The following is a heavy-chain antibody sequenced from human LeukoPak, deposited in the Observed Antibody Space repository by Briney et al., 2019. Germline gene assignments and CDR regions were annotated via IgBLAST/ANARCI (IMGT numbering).Heavy chain of an antibody. CDR3: ARGGRERYSSGWTDAFDI. V-gene: IGHV1-2*06. CDR2: INPNSGGT. J-gene: IGHJ3*02. Sequence: GASVKVSCKASAYTFTGYYMHWVRQAPGQGLEWMGRINPNSGGTNYAQKFQGRVTMTRDTSISTAYMELRSLRSDDTAVYYCARGGRERYSSGWTDAFDIWGQGTMVTVSS. CDR1: AYTFTGYY. D-gene: IGHD6-19*01.